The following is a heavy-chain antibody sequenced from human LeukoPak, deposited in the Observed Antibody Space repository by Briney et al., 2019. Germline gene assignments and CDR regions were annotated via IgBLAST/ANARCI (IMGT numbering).Heavy chain of an antibody. V-gene: IGHV4-34*01. CDR2: INHSGST. Sequence: PSETLSLTCAVYGGSFSGYYWSWIRQPPGKGLEWIGEINHSGSTNYNPSLKSRVTISVDTSKNQFSLKLSSVTAADTAVYYCARGRFTIFGVVNYYYGMDVWGQGTTVTVSS. D-gene: IGHD3-3*01. CDR3: ARGRFTIFGVVNYYYGMDV. CDR1: GGSFSGYY. J-gene: IGHJ6*02.